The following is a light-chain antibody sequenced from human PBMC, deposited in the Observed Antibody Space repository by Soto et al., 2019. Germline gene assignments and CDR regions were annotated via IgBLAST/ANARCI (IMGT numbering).Light chain of an antibody. CDR1: QSVSSSY. J-gene: IGKJ5*01. CDR2: GAS. CDR3: QQYGSSPIT. V-gene: IGKV3-20*01. Sequence: EVVLTQCPGTLSLSPGERANLSCGASQSVSSSYLAWYQQKPGQAPRLLIYGASSRATGIPDRFSGSGSGADFTLTISRLEPEDFAVYYCQQYGSSPITFGQGTRLEIK.